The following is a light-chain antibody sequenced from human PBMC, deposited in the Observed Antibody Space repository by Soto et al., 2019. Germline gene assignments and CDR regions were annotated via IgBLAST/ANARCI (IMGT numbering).Light chain of an antibody. CDR2: DAS. Sequence: DIQMTQSPSSLSASVGDRVTITCQASQDISNYLNWYQQKPGKAPKLLIYDASNLETGVPSRFSGSVSGTDFTFTISSLQPEDIATYYCQQYDNLPPRLFTFGPGTKVDIK. V-gene: IGKV1-33*01. CDR3: QQYDNLPPRLFT. CDR1: QDISNY. J-gene: IGKJ3*01.